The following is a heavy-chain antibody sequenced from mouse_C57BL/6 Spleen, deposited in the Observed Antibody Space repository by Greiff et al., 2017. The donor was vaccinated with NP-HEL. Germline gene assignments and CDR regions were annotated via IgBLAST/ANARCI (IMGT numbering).Heavy chain of an antibody. D-gene: IGHD2-5*01. J-gene: IGHJ4*01. Sequence: EVKLQESGPELVKPGASVKISCKASGYSFTDYNMNWVKQSNGKSLEWIGVINPNYGTTSYNQKFKGKATLTVDQSSSTAYMQLNSLTSEDSAVYYCARYNSNYGAGAMDYWGQGTSVTVSS. CDR2: INPNYGTT. CDR3: ARYNSNYGAGAMDY. V-gene: IGHV1-39*01. CDR1: GYSFTDYN.